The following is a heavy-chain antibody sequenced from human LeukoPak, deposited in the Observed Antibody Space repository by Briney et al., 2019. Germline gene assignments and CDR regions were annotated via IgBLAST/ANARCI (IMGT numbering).Heavy chain of an antibody. CDR1: GGSISSYY. D-gene: IGHD3-3*01. J-gene: IGHJ6*04. V-gene: IGHV4-59*08. CDR2: IYYSGST. Sequence: SETLSLTCTVSGGSISSYYWSWIRQPPGKGLEWIGYIYYSGSTNYNPSLKRRVTISVDTSKNQFSLKLSSVTAADTAVYYCARVGDFWSGYLDVWGKGTTVTVSS. CDR3: ARVGDFWSGYLDV.